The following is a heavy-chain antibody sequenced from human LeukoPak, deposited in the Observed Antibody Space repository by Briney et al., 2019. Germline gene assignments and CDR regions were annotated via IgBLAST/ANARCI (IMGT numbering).Heavy chain of an antibody. D-gene: IGHD2-15*01. Sequence: PGGSLRLSCAASGFTYSSYSMNWVRQAPGKGLEWVSSISSSSSYIYYADSVKGRFTISRDNAKNSLYLQMNSLRAEDTAVYYCARGGVAGNWFDPWGQGTLVTVSS. V-gene: IGHV3-21*01. J-gene: IGHJ5*02. CDR1: GFTYSSYS. CDR2: ISSSSSYI. CDR3: ARGGVAGNWFDP.